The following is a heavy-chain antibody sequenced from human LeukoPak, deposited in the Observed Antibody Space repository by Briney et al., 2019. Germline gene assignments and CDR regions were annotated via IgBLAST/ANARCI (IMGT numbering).Heavy chain of an antibody. CDR1: GGTFSSYD. CDR2: IITIFGTA. Sequence: SVKVSCKASGGTFSSYDISWVRQAPGQGLEWMGGIITIFGTANYAQKVKGRVTITGDKSKSTAYMEMSRLRDEDTAVYYCARPYSGRFFEWDYAFDIWGQGTMVTVSS. D-gene: IGHD3-3*01. V-gene: IGHV1-69*06. CDR3: ARPYSGRFFEWDYAFDI. J-gene: IGHJ3*02.